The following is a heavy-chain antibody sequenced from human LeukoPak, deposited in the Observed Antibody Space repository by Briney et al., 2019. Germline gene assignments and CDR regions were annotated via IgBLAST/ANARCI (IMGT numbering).Heavy chain of an antibody. D-gene: IGHD6-19*01. Sequence: GGSLRLSCAASGFTFSSYSMNWVRQAPGKGLEWVSYISSSSSTIYYADSVKGRFTISRDNAKNSLYLQMNSLRDEDTAVYYCARGDQAVAGYYFDYWGQGTLVTVSS. J-gene: IGHJ4*02. CDR2: ISSSSSTI. CDR3: ARGDQAVAGYYFDY. CDR1: GFTFSSYS. V-gene: IGHV3-48*02.